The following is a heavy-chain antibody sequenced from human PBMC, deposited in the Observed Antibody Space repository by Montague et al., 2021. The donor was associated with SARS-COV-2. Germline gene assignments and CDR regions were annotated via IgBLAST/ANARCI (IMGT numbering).Heavy chain of an antibody. V-gene: IGHV4-34*01. Sequence: SETLSLTCAVYGGSFSGYYWSWIRQPPGKGLEWIGEINHSGSTKYNPSLKSRVTISLDTSKNQFSLKLSSVTAADTAVYYCARGTKRVLTYDYDSSGYASDYWGQGTLVTVSS. CDR3: ARGTKRVLTYDYDSSGYASDY. CDR1: GGSFSGYY. J-gene: IGHJ4*02. D-gene: IGHD3-22*01. CDR2: INHSGST.